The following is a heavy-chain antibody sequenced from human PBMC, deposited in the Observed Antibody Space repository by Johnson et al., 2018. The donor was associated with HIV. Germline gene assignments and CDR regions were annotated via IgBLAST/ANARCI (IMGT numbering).Heavy chain of an antibody. V-gene: IGHV3-23*04. Sequence: VHLVESGGGLVQPGGSLRLSCAASGFTFSSYAMSWVRQAPGKGLAWVSVIGGGGSSSYFADSVRGRFTISRDNSKNTLYLQMNSLRAEDTAVYYCAKRAQLGTAWYVNAFDIWGQGTMVTVSS. CDR2: IGGGGSSS. D-gene: IGHD3-16*01. J-gene: IGHJ3*02. CDR3: AKRAQLGTAWYVNAFDI. CDR1: GFTFSSYA.